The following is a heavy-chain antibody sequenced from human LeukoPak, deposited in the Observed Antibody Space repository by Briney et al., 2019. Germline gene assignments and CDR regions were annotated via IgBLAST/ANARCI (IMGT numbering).Heavy chain of an antibody. V-gene: IGHV3-30*18. J-gene: IGHJ4*02. CDR2: ISSGGSGK. D-gene: IGHD1-26*01. CDR3: AKDLTGGNYYLDY. CDR1: GFTFSSYG. Sequence: GGSLRLSCTTTGFTFSSYGMHWVRQAPGKGLEWVAVISSGGSGKHSAESVKGRFTISRDNSKNTLYLQMNSLRVEDTAVYYCAKDLTGGNYYLDYWGQGTLVTVSS.